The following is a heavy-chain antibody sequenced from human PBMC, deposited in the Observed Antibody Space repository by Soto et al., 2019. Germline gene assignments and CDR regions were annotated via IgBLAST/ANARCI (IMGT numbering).Heavy chain of an antibody. J-gene: IGHJ3*02. Sequence: GGSLRLSCAASGFSFSGKNYLTWVRQAPGKGLEWVSALYSSDGTYYADSVKGRFSVSRDNSKNTFYLQLHSLRPEDTALYFCATWLQREHAFDIWGLGTMVTVSS. CDR3: ATWLQREHAFDI. CDR2: LYSSDGT. D-gene: IGHD1-1*01. CDR1: GFSFSGKNY. V-gene: IGHV3-53*01.